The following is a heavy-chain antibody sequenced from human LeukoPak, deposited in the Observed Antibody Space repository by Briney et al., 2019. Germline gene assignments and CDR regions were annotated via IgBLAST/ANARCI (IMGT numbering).Heavy chain of an antibody. J-gene: IGHJ3*02. Sequence: PGGSLRPSCAASGFTFRTYWMHWVRQAPGKGLVWVSRIDNDGSDTIYADSVKGRFTVSRDNAKNTVYLQMNSLRVGDTALYYCARGGFSHGFDIWGQGTVVTVSS. CDR3: ARGGFSHGFDI. CDR1: GFTFRTYW. D-gene: IGHD3-22*01. V-gene: IGHV3-74*01. CDR2: IDNDGSDT.